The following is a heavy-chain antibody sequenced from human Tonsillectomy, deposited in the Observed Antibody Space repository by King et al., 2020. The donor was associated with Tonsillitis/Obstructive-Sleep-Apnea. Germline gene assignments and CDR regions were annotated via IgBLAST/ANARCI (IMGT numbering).Heavy chain of an antibody. J-gene: IGHJ4*02. CDR1: GYTFTGYY. V-gene: IGHV1-2*02. D-gene: IGHD5-18*01. Sequence: VQLVESGAEVKKPGASVKVSCKASGYTFTGYYMHWVRQAPGQGLEWMGWINPNSGDTNYAQKFQGRVTMTRATSISTAYMEVSRLRSDDTAVYYCARDLRGYSYGADSYYFDYWGQGTLVTVSS. CDR2: INPNSGDT. CDR3: ARDLRGYSYGADSYYFDY.